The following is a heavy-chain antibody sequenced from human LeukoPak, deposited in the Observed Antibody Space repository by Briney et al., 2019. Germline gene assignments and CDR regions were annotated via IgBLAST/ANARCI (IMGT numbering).Heavy chain of an antibody. CDR3: ATSPGLGYSSSLTGVDY. D-gene: IGHD6-6*01. Sequence: GGSLRLSCAASGFTFSIYAMHWVRQAPGKGLEWVAVTSYDGSNKYYADSVKGRFTISRDNSKNTLYLQMNSLRAEDTAVYYCATSPGLGYSSSLTGVDYWGQGTLVTVSS. CDR2: TSYDGSNK. CDR1: GFTFSIYA. V-gene: IGHV3-30*04. J-gene: IGHJ4*02.